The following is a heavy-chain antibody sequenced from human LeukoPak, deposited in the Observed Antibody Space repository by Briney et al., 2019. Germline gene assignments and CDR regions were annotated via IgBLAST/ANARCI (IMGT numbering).Heavy chain of an antibody. CDR1: GYTFTGYY. J-gene: IGHJ4*02. V-gene: IGHV1-2*06. Sequence: ASVKVSCKASGYTFTGYYIHWVRQAPGQGLEWMGRINPNSGGTNYAQKFQGRVTMTRDTSISTAYMELSRLRSDDTAVYYCARVEELLYYFDYWGQGTLVTVSS. D-gene: IGHD2-2*01. CDR3: ARVEELLYYFDY. CDR2: INPNSGGT.